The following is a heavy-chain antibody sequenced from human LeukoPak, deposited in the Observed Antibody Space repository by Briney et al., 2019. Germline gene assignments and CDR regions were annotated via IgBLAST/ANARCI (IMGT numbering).Heavy chain of an antibody. Sequence: GGSLRLSCAASGFTFSDHYMDWVRQAPGKGLEWVSIIYSGGSTYYADSAKGRFTISRDNSKNTLYLQMNSLRTEDTAVYYCPRDRGGYSPYFDYWGQGILVTVSS. V-gene: IGHV3-53*01. J-gene: IGHJ4*02. CDR3: PRDRGGYSPYFDY. D-gene: IGHD5-18*01. CDR2: IYSGGST. CDR1: GFTFSDHY.